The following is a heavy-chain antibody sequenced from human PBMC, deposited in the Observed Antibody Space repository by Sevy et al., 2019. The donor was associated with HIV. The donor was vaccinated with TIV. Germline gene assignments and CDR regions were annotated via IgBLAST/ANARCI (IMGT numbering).Heavy chain of an antibody. CDR3: AKDSGSKEYSSSWYLFDF. J-gene: IGHJ4*02. D-gene: IGHD6-13*01. CDR2: ISWDGDIT. CDR1: GFTFDDYT. V-gene: IGHV3-43*01. Sequence: GGSLRLSCAASGFTFDDYTMHWVRQVPGKGLEWVSLISWDGDITYYADSVKGRFTISRENSKNSLYLQMNSLRPEDTALYYCAKDSGSKEYSSSWYLFDFWGQGTLVTVSS.